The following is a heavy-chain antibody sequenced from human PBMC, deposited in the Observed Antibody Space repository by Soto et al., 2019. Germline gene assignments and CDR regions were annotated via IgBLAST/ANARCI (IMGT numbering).Heavy chain of an antibody. J-gene: IGHJ4*02. CDR2: ISGSGGST. V-gene: IGHV3-23*01. CDR3: AKDLEGSGYDSGNDY. Sequence: EVQLLESGGGLVQPGGSLRLSCAASGITFSNYAMSWVRQAPGKGLEWVSSISGSGGSTYYPDSVKGRFTISRDNSKNTLYLQMNSLRAEDTAVYYCAKDLEGSGYDSGNDYWGQGTLVTVSS. D-gene: IGHD5-12*01. CDR1: GITFSNYA.